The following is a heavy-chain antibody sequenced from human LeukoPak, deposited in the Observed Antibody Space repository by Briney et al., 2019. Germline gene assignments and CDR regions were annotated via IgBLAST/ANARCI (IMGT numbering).Heavy chain of an antibody. CDR2: INPSGGST. Sequence: ASVKVSCKASGYSFTSYYMHWVRQAPGQGLEWMGIINPSGGSTSYAQKFQGRVTMTRDMSTSTVYMELSSLRSEDTAVYYCARGPSSDYYDSSGYSAFDIWGQGTMVTVSS. V-gene: IGHV1-46*01. D-gene: IGHD3-22*01. CDR1: GYSFTSYY. J-gene: IGHJ3*02. CDR3: ARGPSSDYYDSSGYSAFDI.